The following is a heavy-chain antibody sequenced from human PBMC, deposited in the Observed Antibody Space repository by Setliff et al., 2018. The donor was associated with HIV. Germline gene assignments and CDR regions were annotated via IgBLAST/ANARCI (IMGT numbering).Heavy chain of an antibody. CDR1: GFTFTSYW. Sequence: GGSLRLSCAASGFTFTSYWMIWVRQAPGKGLEWVANINQDGSGKNYVDSVKGRFTISRDNAKNSLYLQMDSLRVEDTTVYYCTRKLAPGHGMDVWGQGTTVTVSS. CDR3: TRKLAPGHGMDV. J-gene: IGHJ6*02. CDR2: INQDGSGK. V-gene: IGHV3-7*01. D-gene: IGHD3-3*02.